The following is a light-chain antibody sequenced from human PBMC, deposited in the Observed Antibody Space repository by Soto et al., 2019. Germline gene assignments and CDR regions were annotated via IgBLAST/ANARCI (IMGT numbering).Light chain of an antibody. CDR1: QNILRT. CDR3: HQYNNWPPWT. Sequence: VMTQSPVTLSVSPGETATLSCKASQNILRTLAWYQQKPGQPPRLLIYGASTRVTGIPARFSGNGSGTEFTLTISSLQSEDFAVYYCHQYNNWPPWTFGQGTTVDIK. CDR2: GAS. V-gene: IGKV3D-15*01. J-gene: IGKJ1*01.